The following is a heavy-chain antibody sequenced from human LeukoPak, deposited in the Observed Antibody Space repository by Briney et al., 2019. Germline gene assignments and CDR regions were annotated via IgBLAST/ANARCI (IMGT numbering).Heavy chain of an antibody. CDR1: GYTFPNYG. V-gene: IGHV1-18*01. CDR3: ARSYCSSATCPEPFDY. D-gene: IGHD2-2*01. CDR2: ISTYNGDT. Sequence: ASVKVSCKASGYTFPNYGISWVRQAPGQGLEWMGWISTYNGDTNYAQKLQGRVTMTTDTSTNTAYMEPRSLRSDDTAVYYCARSYCSSATCPEPFDYWGQGTLVTVSS. J-gene: IGHJ4*02.